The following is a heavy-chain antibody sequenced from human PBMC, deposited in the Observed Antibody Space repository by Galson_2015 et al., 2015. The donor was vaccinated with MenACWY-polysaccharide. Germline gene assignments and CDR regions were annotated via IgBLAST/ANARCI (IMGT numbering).Heavy chain of an antibody. J-gene: IGHJ4*02. Sequence: SLRLSCAASGFTFSSYAMNWVRQAPGKGLEWVSAISNSGGSTYYADSVKGRFTIPRDNSKNTLFLQMNSLRAEDTAVYYCAKDKGGGSYWGNTKIDYWGQGTLVTVSS. CDR3: AKDKGGGSYWGNTKIDY. CDR1: GFTFSSYA. V-gene: IGHV3-23*01. D-gene: IGHD1-26*01. CDR2: ISNSGGST.